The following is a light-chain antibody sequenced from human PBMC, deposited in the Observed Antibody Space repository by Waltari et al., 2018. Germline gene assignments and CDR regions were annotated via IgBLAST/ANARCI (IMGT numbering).Light chain of an antibody. CDR3: QQYHSDLLS. V-gene: IGKV1-5*03. J-gene: IGKJ4*01. CDR1: QRIDRW. CDR2: ESS. Sequence: DIQMTQSPSTLSASVGDRVTMTCQASQRIDRWLAWYQQKPGKAPRVIIYESSSLESWVPSRFSGSGFGTEFTLTINNLQPDDFATYYCQQYHSDLLSFGGGTRVEIK.